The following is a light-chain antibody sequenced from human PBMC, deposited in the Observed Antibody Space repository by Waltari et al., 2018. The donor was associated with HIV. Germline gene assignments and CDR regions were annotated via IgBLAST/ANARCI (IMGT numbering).Light chain of an antibody. J-gene: IGLJ3*02. CDR3: AAWDDSLIGPV. CDR1: SSNIGRNP. Sequence: QSVLTQPPSASGPPGQRVTLSCSGSSSNIGRNPVNWYQQLPGTAPKPLIYSNNQRPSGVPDRLSGSKSGTSASLAISGLQSEDEANYYCAAWDDSLIGPVFGGGTKLTVL. CDR2: SNN. V-gene: IGLV1-44*01.